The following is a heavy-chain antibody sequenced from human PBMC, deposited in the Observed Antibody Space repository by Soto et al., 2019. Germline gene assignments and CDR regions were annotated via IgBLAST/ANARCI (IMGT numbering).Heavy chain of an antibody. J-gene: IGHJ6*02. CDR1: GGTFSSYA. V-gene: IGHV1-69*01. D-gene: IGHD3-22*01. CDR3: ARVGIRITMIVAGGMDV. CDR2: IIPIFGTA. Sequence: QVQLVQSGAEVKKPGSSVKVSCKASGGTFSSYAISWVRQAPGQGLEWMGGIIPIFGTANYAQKFQGRVTITADESRSTAYMELSSLRSEDTAVYYCARVGIRITMIVAGGMDVWGQGTTVTVSS.